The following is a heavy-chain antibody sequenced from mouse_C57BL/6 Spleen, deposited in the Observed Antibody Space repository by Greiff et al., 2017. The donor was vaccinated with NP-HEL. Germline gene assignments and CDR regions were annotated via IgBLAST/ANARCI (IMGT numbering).Heavy chain of an antibody. D-gene: IGHD1-1*01. CDR3: ARDRSSSYLDY. J-gene: IGHJ2*01. Sequence: EVKLVESEGGLVQPGSSIKLSCTASGFTFCDYYMAWVRQVPEKGLEWVANINYDGSSTYYLDSLKSRFIISRDNAKNILYLQMSSLKSEDTATYYCARDRSSSYLDYWGQGTTLTVSS. CDR2: INYDGSST. CDR1: GFTFCDYY. V-gene: IGHV5-16*01.